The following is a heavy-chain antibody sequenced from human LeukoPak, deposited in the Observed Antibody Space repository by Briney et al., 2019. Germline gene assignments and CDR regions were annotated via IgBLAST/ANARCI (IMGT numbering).Heavy chain of an antibody. CDR2: IRYDGSNK. CDR1: GFTFSSYD. V-gene: IGHV3-30*02. J-gene: IGHJ4*02. CDR3: ASSKGRGYSGYDFDS. D-gene: IGHD5-12*01. Sequence: GGSLRLSCAASGFTFSSYDMHWVRQAPGKGLEWVAFIRYDGSNKYYADSVKGRFTISRDNSKNTLCLQMNSLRAEDTAVYYCASSKGRGYSGYDFDSWGQGTLVTVSS.